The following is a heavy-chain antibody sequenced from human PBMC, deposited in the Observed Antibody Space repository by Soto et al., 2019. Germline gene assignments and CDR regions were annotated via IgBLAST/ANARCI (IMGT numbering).Heavy chain of an antibody. D-gene: IGHD1-1*01. Sequence: EVQLVESGGGLVQPGGSLRLSCAASGFTFSSYSMNWVRQAPGKGLEWVSSISSSSSYIYYADSVKGRFTISRDNGKNSLYLKMNSLRAEDTAVYYCARVGDWNDETHWGQGTLVTVSS. CDR3: ARVGDWNDETH. CDR1: GFTFSSYS. CDR2: ISSSSSYI. V-gene: IGHV3-21*01. J-gene: IGHJ4*02.